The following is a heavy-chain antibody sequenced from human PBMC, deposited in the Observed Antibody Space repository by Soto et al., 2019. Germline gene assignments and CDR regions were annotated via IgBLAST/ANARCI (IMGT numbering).Heavy chain of an antibody. D-gene: IGHD5-18*01. CDR3: ARWIQHT. CDR1: GFTFSSYA. V-gene: IGHV3-30-3*01. J-gene: IGHJ5*02. CDR2: ISYDGSNK. Sequence: QVQLVESGGGVVQPGRSLRLSCAASGFTFSSYAMHWVRQAPGKGLEWVAVISYDGSNKYYADSVKGRFTISRDNSKNTLDLQMNSLRAEDTAVYYCARWIQHTWGQGTLVTVS.